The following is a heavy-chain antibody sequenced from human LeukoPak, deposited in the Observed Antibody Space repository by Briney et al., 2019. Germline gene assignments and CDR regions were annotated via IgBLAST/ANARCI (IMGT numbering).Heavy chain of an antibody. CDR3: ARGAGYNYPYYFDY. D-gene: IGHD5-24*01. Sequence: GGSLRLSCAASGFTFSSYSMNWVRQAPGKGLEWVSYISSSSSTIYYADSVKGRFTISRDNSKNTLYLQMNSLRAEDTAVCYCARGAGYNYPYYFDYWGQGTLVTVSS. V-gene: IGHV3-48*01. CDR1: GFTFSSYS. J-gene: IGHJ4*02. CDR2: ISSSSSTI.